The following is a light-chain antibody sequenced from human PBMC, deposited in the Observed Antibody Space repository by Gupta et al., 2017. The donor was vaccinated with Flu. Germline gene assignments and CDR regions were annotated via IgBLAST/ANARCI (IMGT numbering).Light chain of an antibody. CDR3: LQRAVWPRFT. V-gene: IGKV3-11*01. J-gene: IGKJ3*01. CDR1: QNVAES. Sequence: TQSPATLSLSPGDTATLSCRTSQNVAESLAWYQQKGGQAPRLLIYDASQRATGIPDRFSGSGSGTDFTLTISSLEPADFAVYYCLQRAVWPRFTLGPGT. CDR2: DAS.